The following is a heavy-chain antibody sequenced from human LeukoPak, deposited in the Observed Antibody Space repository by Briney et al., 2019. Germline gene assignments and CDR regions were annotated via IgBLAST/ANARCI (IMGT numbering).Heavy chain of an antibody. CDR1: GGSISSGDYY. CDR2: IYYSGST. CDR3: ARSSGESGFFDY. J-gene: IGHJ4*02. Sequence: SQTLSLTCTVSGGSISSGDYYWSWLRQPPGKGLEWIGYIYYSGSTYYNPSLKSRVTISVDTSKNQFSLKLSSVTAADTAVYYCARSSGESGFFDYWGQGTLVTVSS. V-gene: IGHV4-30-4*01. D-gene: IGHD6-19*01.